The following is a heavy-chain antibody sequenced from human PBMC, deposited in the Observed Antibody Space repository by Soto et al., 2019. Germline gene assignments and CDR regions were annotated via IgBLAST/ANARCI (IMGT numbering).Heavy chain of an antibody. CDR2: INHSGST. V-gene: IGHV4-34*01. D-gene: IGHD3-3*01. J-gene: IGHJ4*02. CDR3: ARRLLSGGVSLDFDY. CDR1: GGSFSGYY. Sequence: QVQLQQWGAGLLKPSETLSLTCAVYGGSFSGYYWSWIRQPPGKGLEWIGEINHSGSTNYNPSLKSRVPRSVDTSKNQFYLKLSSVTAADTAVYYCARRLLSGGVSLDFDYWGQGTLVTVSS.